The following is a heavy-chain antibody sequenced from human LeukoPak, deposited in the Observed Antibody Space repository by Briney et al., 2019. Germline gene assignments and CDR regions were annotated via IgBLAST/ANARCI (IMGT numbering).Heavy chain of an antibody. D-gene: IGHD3-16*02. Sequence: SETLSLTCTVSGGSISSSSYYWGWIRQPPGKGLEWIGTIYYSGSTYYNPSLKSRVTISVDTSKNQFSLKLSSVTAADTAVYYCASPDYDYVWGSYQDHDAFDIWGQGTMVTVSS. CDR2: IYYSGST. CDR3: ASPDYDYVWGSYQDHDAFDI. V-gene: IGHV4-39*07. CDR1: GGSISSSSYY. J-gene: IGHJ3*02.